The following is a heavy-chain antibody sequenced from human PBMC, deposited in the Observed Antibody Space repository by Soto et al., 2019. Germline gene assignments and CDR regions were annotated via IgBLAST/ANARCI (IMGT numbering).Heavy chain of an antibody. CDR1: GGTFSSYA. V-gene: IGHV1-69*13. D-gene: IGHD6-6*01. CDR2: IIPIFGTA. Sequence: SVKVSCKASGGTFSSYAISWVRQAPGQGLEWMGGIIPIFGTANYAQKFQGRVTITADESTSTAYMELSSLRSEDTAVYYCAVEYSSSWDPEYFQHWGQGTLVTVSS. J-gene: IGHJ1*01. CDR3: AVEYSSSWDPEYFQH.